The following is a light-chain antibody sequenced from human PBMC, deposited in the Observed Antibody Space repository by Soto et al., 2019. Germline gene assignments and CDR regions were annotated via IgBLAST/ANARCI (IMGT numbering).Light chain of an antibody. J-gene: IGKJ2*01. CDR3: QQYNNWPPMST. CDR2: GTS. V-gene: IGKV3-15*01. CDR1: QNVGRN. Sequence: EIVMTQSPDTLSVSPGERATLSCRASQNVGRNVAWYQQRPGQAPRLLIHGTSTRAADIPARVSGSVSGTGFTLTINSLQPENFVIYYCQQYNNWPPMSTFGQGTKLEMK.